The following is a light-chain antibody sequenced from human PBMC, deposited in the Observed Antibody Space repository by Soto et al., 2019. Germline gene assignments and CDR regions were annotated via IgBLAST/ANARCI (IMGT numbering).Light chain of an antibody. J-gene: IGLJ2*01. CDR3: CSYTSSSTLL. CDR1: SSDVGGYNY. V-gene: IGLV2-14*01. CDR2: AVS. Sequence: QSVLTQPASVSGSPGQSITISCTGTSSDVGGYNYVSWYQQHPGKAPKLMIYAVSERPSGVSNRFSGSKSGNTASLTISGLQAEDEADYYCCSYTSSSTLLFGGGTKVTVL.